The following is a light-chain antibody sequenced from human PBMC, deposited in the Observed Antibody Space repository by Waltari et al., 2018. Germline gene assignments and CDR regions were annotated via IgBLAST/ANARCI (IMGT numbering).Light chain of an antibody. CDR3: QVWDTLSDHVL. CDR1: NIVGDR. Sequence: SYVLTQPPSVSVAPGKTARVPCGGDNIVGDRVHWYQQKPGPAPVLSINYDSDRPSGIPERFSGSKSGNTATLTIGRVEAGDEADYYCQVWDTLSDHVLFGGGTKLTVL. J-gene: IGLJ2*01. V-gene: IGLV3-21*04. CDR2: YDS.